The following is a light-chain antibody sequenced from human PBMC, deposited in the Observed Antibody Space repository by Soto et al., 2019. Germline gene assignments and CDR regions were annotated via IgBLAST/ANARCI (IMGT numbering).Light chain of an antibody. CDR1: SSDVGSYDY. CDR2: DVS. CDR3: CSYADDLVI. V-gene: IGLV2-11*01. J-gene: IGLJ2*01. Sequence: QSALTQPRSVSGSPGQSVTISCTGTSSDVGSYDYVSWYQQHPDKAPKLMIHDVSKRPSGVPDRFSGSKTGNTASLTISGLQAEDEADYYCCSYADDLVIFGGGTKLTVL.